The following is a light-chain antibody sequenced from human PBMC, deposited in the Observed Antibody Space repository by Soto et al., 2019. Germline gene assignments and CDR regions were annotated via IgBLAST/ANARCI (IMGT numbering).Light chain of an antibody. CDR2: GAS. V-gene: IGKV3-11*01. CDR1: QSVSSN. CDR3: QQRSNWPT. Sequence: RASQSVSSNLAWYQQKPGQAPRLLIYGASTRATGIPARFSGSGSGTDFTLTISSLEPEDFAVYYCQQRSNWPTFGQGTKVDIK. J-gene: IGKJ1*01.